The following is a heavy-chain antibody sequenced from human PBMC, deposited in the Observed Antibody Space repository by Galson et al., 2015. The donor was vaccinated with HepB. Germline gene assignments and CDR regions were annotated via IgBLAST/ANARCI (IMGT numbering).Heavy chain of an antibody. CDR1: GYTLTNHD. CDR3: ARDYASGWYPNYYYGMDV. V-gene: IGHV1-18*04. D-gene: IGHD6-19*01. J-gene: IGHJ6*02. Sequence: SVKVSCKASGYTLTNHDISWVRQAPGQGLEWVGWISGRNGNANYAQKFQGRVTVPTDTSTSTAYMELRSLRSDDTAVYYCARDYASGWYPNYYYGMDVWGQGTTVTVSS. CDR2: ISGRNGNA.